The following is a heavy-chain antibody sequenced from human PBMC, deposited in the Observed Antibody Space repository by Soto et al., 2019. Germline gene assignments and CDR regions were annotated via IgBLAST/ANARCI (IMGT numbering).Heavy chain of an antibody. CDR1: GGTFSSYA. Sequence: SVNVSCKASGGTFSSYAISWVRQAPGQGRELMVCVNPNNGGTSYAQKFQGRVTMTGGTFISTADMELNSLRSDDTAVYYCARDSGYDTAGYSPFDNWGQGTQVTVSS. V-gene: IGHV1-2*02. D-gene: IGHD2-8*02. J-gene: IGHJ4*02. CDR2: VNPNNGGT. CDR3: ARDSGYDTAGYSPFDN.